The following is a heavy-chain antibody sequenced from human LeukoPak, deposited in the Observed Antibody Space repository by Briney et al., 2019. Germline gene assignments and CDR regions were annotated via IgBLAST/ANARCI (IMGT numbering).Heavy chain of an antibody. Sequence: SETLSLTCSVFGGSISSFYWTWIRQPPGKGLEWIGCIYYTGSTNSNPSLKSRVTISVDTSKNQFSLKLGTVTAADTAVYYCARGWYSSGWSGGYFDYWGQGTLATVSS. CDR3: ARGWYSSGWSGGYFDY. CDR2: IYYTGST. J-gene: IGHJ4*02. D-gene: IGHD6-19*01. CDR1: GGSISSFY. V-gene: IGHV4-59*01.